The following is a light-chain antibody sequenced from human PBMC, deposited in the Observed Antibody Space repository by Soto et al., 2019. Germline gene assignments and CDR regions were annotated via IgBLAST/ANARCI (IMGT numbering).Light chain of an antibody. V-gene: IGKV1-5*03. CDR3: QQYNSYSST. Sequence: DIQMTQSPSTLSASVGDRVTITCRASQSISSWLAWYQQKPGKAPKLLIYKGSSLESGVPSRFSGSGSGTEFTLTISSLQPDDFATYYCQQYNSYSSTFGQGTKLEIK. CDR2: KGS. J-gene: IGKJ2*01. CDR1: QSISSW.